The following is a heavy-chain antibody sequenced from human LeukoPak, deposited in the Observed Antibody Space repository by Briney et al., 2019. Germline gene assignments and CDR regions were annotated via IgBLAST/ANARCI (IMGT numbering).Heavy chain of an antibody. J-gene: IGHJ4*02. CDR3: ARGSWYFDY. Sequence: GGSLRLSCAASGFTFSNAWMNWVRQAPGKGLEWVAVISYDGSNKYYADSVKGRFTISRDNSKNTLYLQMNSLRAEDTAVYYCARGSWYFDYWGQGTLVTVSS. D-gene: IGHD6-13*01. V-gene: IGHV3-30-3*01. CDR1: GFTFSNAW. CDR2: ISYDGSNK.